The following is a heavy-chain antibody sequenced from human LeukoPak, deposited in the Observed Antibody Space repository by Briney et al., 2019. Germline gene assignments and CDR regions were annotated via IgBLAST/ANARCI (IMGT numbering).Heavy chain of an antibody. V-gene: IGHV1-8*01. CDR2: MNPNSGNT. CDR3: ARVSYSSGWYGVDY. D-gene: IGHD6-19*01. CDR1: GYTFTSYV. Sequence: GASVKVSCKASGYTFTSYVINWVRQATGQGLEWMRWMNPNSGNTGYAQKFQGRVTMTRNTSISTAYMELSSLRSEDTAVYYCARVSYSSGWYGVDYWGQGTLVTVSS. J-gene: IGHJ4*02.